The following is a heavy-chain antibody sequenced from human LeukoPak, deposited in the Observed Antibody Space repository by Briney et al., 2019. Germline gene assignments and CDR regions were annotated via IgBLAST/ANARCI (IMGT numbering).Heavy chain of an antibody. CDR1: GFTVSSNY. CDR2: IYSGGST. D-gene: IGHD6-19*01. Sequence: PGGSLRLSCAASGFTVSSNYMSWVRQAPGKGLEWVSVIYSGGSTYYADSVKGRFTISRDSSKNTLYLQMNSLRAEDTAVYYCARASSGWYWDWGQGTLVTVSS. CDR3: ARASSGWYWD. J-gene: IGHJ4*02. V-gene: IGHV3-53*01.